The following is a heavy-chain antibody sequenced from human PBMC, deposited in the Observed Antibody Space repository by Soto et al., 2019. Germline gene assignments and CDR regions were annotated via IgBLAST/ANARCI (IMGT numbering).Heavy chain of an antibody. CDR3: ARDTYEGITMVRGTFDY. CDR1: GYTFTGYY. Sequence: ASVKVSCKASGYTFTGYYMHWVRQAPGQGLEWMGWINPNSGGTNYAQKFQGRVTMTRDTSISTAYMELSRLRSDDTAVYYCARDTYEGITMVRGTFDYWGQGTLVTVSS. V-gene: IGHV1-2*02. CDR2: INPNSGGT. J-gene: IGHJ4*02. D-gene: IGHD3-10*01.